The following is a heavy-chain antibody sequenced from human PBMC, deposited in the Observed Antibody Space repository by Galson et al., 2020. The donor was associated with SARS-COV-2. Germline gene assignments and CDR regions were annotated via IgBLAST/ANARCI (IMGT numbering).Heavy chain of an antibody. Sequence: GESLKISCKASGYTFTSYDINWVRQATGQGLEWMGWMNPNSGNTGYAQKFQGRVTMTRNTSISTAYMELSSLRSEDTAVYYCARGMISGIVGAFDPWGQGTLVTVSS. CDR3: ARGMISGIVGAFDP. CDR1: GYTFTSYD. V-gene: IGHV1-8*01. D-gene: IGHD1-26*01. J-gene: IGHJ5*02. CDR2: MNPNSGNT.